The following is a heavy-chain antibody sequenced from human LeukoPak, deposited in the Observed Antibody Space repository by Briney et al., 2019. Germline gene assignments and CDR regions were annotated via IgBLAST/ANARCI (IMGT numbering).Heavy chain of an antibody. D-gene: IGHD6-13*01. V-gene: IGHV3-23*01. CDR2: ISGSAGTT. J-gene: IGHJ3*02. CDR3: AKAQGIAAEGTAFDI. Sequence: GGSLRLSCSASGFPFSSYAMHWVRQAPGKGLEWVSAISGSAGTTYYADSVKGRFTISRDNSKNTLYLQMNSLRAEDTAVYYCAKAQGIAAEGTAFDIWGQGTMVTVSS. CDR1: GFPFSSYA.